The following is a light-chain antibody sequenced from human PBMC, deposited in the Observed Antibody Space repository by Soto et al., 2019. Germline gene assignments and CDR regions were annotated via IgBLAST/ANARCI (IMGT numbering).Light chain of an antibody. CDR1: QSVSSN. J-gene: IGKJ5*01. Sequence: EIVMTQSPATLSVSPGERATLSCRASQSVSSNLAWYQQKPGQAPRLLIYGASTRATGIPARFSGSGSGTEFTLTISSLEPEDFAVYYCQQRINWPLITFGQGTRLEIK. V-gene: IGKV3-15*01. CDR2: GAS. CDR3: QQRINWPLIT.